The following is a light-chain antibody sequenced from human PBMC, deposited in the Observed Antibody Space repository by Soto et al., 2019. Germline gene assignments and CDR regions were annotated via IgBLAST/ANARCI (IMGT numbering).Light chain of an antibody. CDR2: ELS. V-gene: IGLV2-8*01. Sequence: QSALTQPPSASVSPGQSVTISCTGTSSDVGGYNYVSWYQQHPGKAPKLMIYELSKRHSGVPDRFSGSKSGNTASLTVSGLQAEDEADYYCRSYAGSNSFVVFGGGTKRTVL. J-gene: IGLJ2*01. CDR3: RSYAGSNSFVV. CDR1: SSDVGGYNY.